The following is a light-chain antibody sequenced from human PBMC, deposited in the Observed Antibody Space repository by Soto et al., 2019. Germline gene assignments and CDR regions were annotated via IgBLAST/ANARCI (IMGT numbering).Light chain of an antibody. CDR2: KAS. V-gene: IGKV1-5*03. CDR1: QSISSW. J-gene: IGKJ4*01. Sequence: DIQMTQSPSTLSASVGDRVTITCRARQSISSWLAWYQQKPGKAPKLLIYKASSLESGVTSRFSGSGSGTEFTLTISRLQPDDFATYYCQQYNSYSLTFGGGTKVEIK. CDR3: QQYNSYSLT.